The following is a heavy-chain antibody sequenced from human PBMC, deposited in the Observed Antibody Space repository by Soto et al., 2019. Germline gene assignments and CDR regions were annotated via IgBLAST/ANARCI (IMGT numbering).Heavy chain of an antibody. CDR1: GYTFIDYG. D-gene: IGHD3-3*01. CDR3: ARYLEWYNWFDP. V-gene: IGHV1-18*01. Sequence: QVQLVQSGAEVKKPGASVKVSCKTSGYTFIDYGISWVRQAPGQGLEWMGWISPHYGNTNHAQKLQGRVTMTTATSTSTAYMELRSLTSDVTAVYYCARYLEWYNWFDPWGQGTLVTVSS. J-gene: IGHJ5*02. CDR2: ISPHYGNT.